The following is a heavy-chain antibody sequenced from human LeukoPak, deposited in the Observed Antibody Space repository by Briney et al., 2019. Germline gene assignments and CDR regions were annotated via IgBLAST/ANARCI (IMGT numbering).Heavy chain of an antibody. CDR2: INPGGSST. Sequence: PGGSLRLSCAASGFAFSSYWMHWVRQVPGKGLVWVSRINPGGSSTAYADSVKGRFTISRDNPKNTLYLQMKSLRAEDTAVYYCARSNQADDYWGQGTLVTVSS. CDR1: GFAFSSYW. CDR3: ARSNQADDY. D-gene: IGHD4-11*01. J-gene: IGHJ4*02. V-gene: IGHV3-74*01.